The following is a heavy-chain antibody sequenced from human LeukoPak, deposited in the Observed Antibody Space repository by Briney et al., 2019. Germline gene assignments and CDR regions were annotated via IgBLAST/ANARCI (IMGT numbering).Heavy chain of an antibody. CDR2: TYYTGT. V-gene: IGHV4-59*02. J-gene: IGHJ4*02. Sequence: SETLSLTCTVSGGSVSDYYWSWIRQSPGKGLEWIGYTYYTGTSYNPSLKSRVTISVDTSKNQFSLKLSSVTAADTAVYYCARGGDSSSWYFDYWGQGTLVTVSS. CDR3: ARGGDSSSWYFDY. CDR1: GGSVSDYY. D-gene: IGHD6-13*01.